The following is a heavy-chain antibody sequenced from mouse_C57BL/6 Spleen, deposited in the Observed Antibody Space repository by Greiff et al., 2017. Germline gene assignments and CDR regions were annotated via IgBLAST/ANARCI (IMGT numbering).Heavy chain of an antibody. Sequence: VQLQESGAELVKPGASVKISCKASGYAFSSYWMNWVKQRPGTGLEWIGQIYPGDGDTNYNGKFKGKATLTADKSSSTAYMQLSSLTSEDSAVYFCARDGSSYLYFDYWGQGTTLTVSS. CDR3: ARDGSSYLYFDY. V-gene: IGHV1-80*01. CDR2: IYPGDGDT. CDR1: GYAFSSYW. J-gene: IGHJ2*01. D-gene: IGHD1-1*01.